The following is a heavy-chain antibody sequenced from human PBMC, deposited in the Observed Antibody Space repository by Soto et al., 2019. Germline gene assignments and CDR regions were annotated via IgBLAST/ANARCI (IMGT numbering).Heavy chain of an antibody. J-gene: IGHJ4*02. D-gene: IGHD1-1*01. Sequence: GGSLRLSCAASGFTFSYYSMTWVRQSPGRGLEWVSSISSSTTYISYADSVRGRFTISRDNAKNSLYLQMNGLRVEDTAVYYCARGDEMGTSPAAPFDSWGQGSLVTVSS. CDR2: ISSSTTYI. CDR3: ARGDEMGTSPAAPFDS. V-gene: IGHV3-21*01. CDR1: GFTFSYYS.